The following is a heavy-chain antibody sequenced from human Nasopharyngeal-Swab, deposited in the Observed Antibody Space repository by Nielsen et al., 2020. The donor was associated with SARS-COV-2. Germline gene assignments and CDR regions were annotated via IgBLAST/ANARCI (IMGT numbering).Heavy chain of an antibody. CDR1: GSSFATYW. CDR2: IDPSDSYS. CDR3: VGHSSTGTYAFAN. J-gene: IGHJ4*02. D-gene: IGHD1-1*01. V-gene: IGHV5-10-1*01. Sequence: GESLKISCKASGSSFATYWITWVRQMSGKGLEWMGRIDPSDSYSMYSPSFQGHVTFSADKSTSTAFLEWSSLKASDTAMYYCVGHSSTGTYAFANWGQGTLVTVSS.